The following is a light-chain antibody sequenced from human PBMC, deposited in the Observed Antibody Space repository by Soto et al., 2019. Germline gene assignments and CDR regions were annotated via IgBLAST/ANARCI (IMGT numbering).Light chain of an antibody. V-gene: IGKV3-15*01. CDR3: QQYNNWPPRYT. J-gene: IGKJ2*01. Sequence: EIVMTQSPATLSVSPGERATLSCRASQSVGSNLAWYQQKPGQAPRLLIYGASTRATDIPARFSGSGSGTEFTLTISSLQSEDFAVYCCQQYNNWPPRYTFGQGTKLEIK. CDR1: QSVGSN. CDR2: GAS.